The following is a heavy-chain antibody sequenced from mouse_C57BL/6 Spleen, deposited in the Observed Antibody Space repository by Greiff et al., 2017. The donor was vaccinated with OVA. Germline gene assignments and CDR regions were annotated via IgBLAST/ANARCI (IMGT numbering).Heavy chain of an antibody. CDR2: IHPSDSDT. V-gene: IGHV1-74*01. CDR1: GYTFTSYW. J-gene: IGHJ1*03. CDR3: ARGGYGYDEDWYFDV. Sequence: QVQLKQPGAELVKPGASVKVSCKASGYTFTSYWMHWVKQRPGQGLEWIGRIHPSDSDTNYNQKFKGKATLTVDKSSSTAYMQLSSLTSEDSAVDYCARGGYGYDEDWYFDVWGTGTTVTVSS. D-gene: IGHD2-2*01.